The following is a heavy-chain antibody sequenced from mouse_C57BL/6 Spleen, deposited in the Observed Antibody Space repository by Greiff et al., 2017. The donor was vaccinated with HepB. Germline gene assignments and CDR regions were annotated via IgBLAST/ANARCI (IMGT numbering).Heavy chain of an antibody. Sequence: EVKLQESGGGLVKPGGSLKLSCAASGFTFSSYTMSWVRQTPEKRLEWVATISGGGGNTYYPDSVKGRFTISRDNAKNTLYLQMSSLRSEDTALYYCARHGYDKGGYYFDYWGQGTTLTVSS. V-gene: IGHV5-9*01. D-gene: IGHD2-2*01. CDR1: GFTFSSYT. CDR3: ARHGYDKGGYYFDY. J-gene: IGHJ2*01. CDR2: ISGGGGNT.